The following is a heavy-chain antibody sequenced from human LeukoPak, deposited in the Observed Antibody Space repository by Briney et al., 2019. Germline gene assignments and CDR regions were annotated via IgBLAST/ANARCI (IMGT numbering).Heavy chain of an antibody. V-gene: IGHV3-21*01. CDR1: GFTFSSYS. Sequence: EGSLRLSCAASGFTFSSYSMNWVRQAPGKGLEWVSSISSSSSYIYYADSVKGRFTISRDNAKNSLYLQMNSLRAEDTAVYYCARTSIVLRYFDWLDAFDIWGQGTMVTVSS. J-gene: IGHJ3*02. CDR2: ISSSSSYI. D-gene: IGHD3-9*01. CDR3: ARTSIVLRYFDWLDAFDI.